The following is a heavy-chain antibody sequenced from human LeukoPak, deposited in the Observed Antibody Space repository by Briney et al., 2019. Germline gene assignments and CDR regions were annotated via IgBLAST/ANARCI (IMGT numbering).Heavy chain of an antibody. CDR1: GGTFSSYA. Sequence: ASVKVSCKASGGTFSSYAISWVRQAPGQGLEWMGGIIPIFGTANYAQKFQGRATITADESTSTAYMELSSLRSEDTAVYYCARALYYDYVWGSYHLYYFDYWGQGTLVTVSS. D-gene: IGHD3-16*02. CDR3: ARALYYDYVWGSYHLYYFDY. CDR2: IIPIFGTA. V-gene: IGHV1-69*13. J-gene: IGHJ4*02.